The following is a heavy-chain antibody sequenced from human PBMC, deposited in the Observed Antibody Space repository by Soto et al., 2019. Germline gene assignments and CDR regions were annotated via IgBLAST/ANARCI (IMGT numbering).Heavy chain of an antibody. D-gene: IGHD5-12*01. CDR1: GYTFTSYY. J-gene: IGHJ4*02. Sequence: EASVKVSCKASGYTFTSYYMHWLRQAPGQGLEWMGIINPSGGSTSYAQKFQGRVTMTRDTSTSTVYMELSSLRSEDTAVYYCARDRSYGGYPVHYFDYWGQGTLVTVSS. CDR2: INPSGGST. V-gene: IGHV1-46*01. CDR3: ARDRSYGGYPVHYFDY.